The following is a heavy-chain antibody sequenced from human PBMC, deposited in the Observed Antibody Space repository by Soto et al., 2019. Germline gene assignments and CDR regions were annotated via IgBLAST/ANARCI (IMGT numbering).Heavy chain of an antibody. V-gene: IGHV4-31*03. Sequence: QVQLQESGPGLVKPSQALSLTCTVSGGSISSGGYYWSWIRQHPGKGLEWIGYIYYSGSTYYNPSLKSRVTMSLDTSKNQFSLKLSSMTAADTAVYYCAGGSSKSWFDPWGQGTLVTVSS. CDR2: IYYSGST. D-gene: IGHD6-6*01. CDR3: AGGSSKSWFDP. CDR1: GGSISSGGYY. J-gene: IGHJ5*02.